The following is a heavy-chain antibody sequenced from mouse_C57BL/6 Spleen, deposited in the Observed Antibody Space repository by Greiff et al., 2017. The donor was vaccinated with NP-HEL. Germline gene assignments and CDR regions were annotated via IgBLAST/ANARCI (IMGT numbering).Heavy chain of an antibody. CDR1: GFSLTSYG. D-gene: IGHD2-10*02. CDR2: IWSGGST. V-gene: IGHV2-2*01. J-gene: IGHJ3*01. Sequence: QVQLQQSGPGLVQPSQSLSITCTVSGFSLTSYGVHWVRQSPGKGLEWLGVIWSGGSTDYNAAFISRLSISKDNSKSQVFFKMNSLQADDTAIYYCARYGNYGVAWFAYWGQGTLVTVSA. CDR3: ARYGNYGVAWFAY.